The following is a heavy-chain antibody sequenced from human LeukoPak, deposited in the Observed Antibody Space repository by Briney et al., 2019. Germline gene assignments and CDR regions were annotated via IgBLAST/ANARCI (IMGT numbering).Heavy chain of an antibody. Sequence: GGSLRLSCAASGFTFSDYNMNWVRQAPGKGGEGVAVISYDRSNKYYADSVKGRFTISRDNSKNTLYLQMNSLRTEDTAVYYCAKEESSSGWWYWGQGTLVTVSS. CDR3: AKEESSSGWWY. CDR2: ISYDRSNK. CDR1: GFTFSDYN. V-gene: IGHV3-30*18. J-gene: IGHJ4*02. D-gene: IGHD6-19*01.